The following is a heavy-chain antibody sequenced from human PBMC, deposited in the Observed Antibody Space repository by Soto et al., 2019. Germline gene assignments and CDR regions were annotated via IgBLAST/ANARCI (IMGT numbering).Heavy chain of an antibody. CDR1: ADRSLPYW. J-gene: IGHJ6*02. CDR3: ARGAPYNVCYCVCYSYYGNDC. V-gene: IGHV5-51*01. Sequence: SCIGSADRSLPYWSGSGRQMPEHGLEWMGIIYPGDSDTRYSPSCQGQVTISADKSISTAYLQWSSLKASDTAMSYCARGAPYNVCYCVCYSYYGNDCWGQRPIVTV. D-gene: IGHD3-10*02. CDR2: IYPGDSDT.